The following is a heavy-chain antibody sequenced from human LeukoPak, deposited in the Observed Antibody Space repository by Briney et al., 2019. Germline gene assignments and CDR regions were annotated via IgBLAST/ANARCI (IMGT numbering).Heavy chain of an antibody. CDR1: EYTCTGYY. J-gene: IGHJ4*02. V-gene: IGHV1-2*02. D-gene: IGHD2-21*02. CDR3: ARVKGHVVVTALGY. CDR2: INPNSGGT. Sequence: ASVKVSCKASEYTCTGYYMHWVRQAPGQGLEWMGWINPNSGGTNYAQKFQGRVTMTRDTSISTAYMELSRLRSDDTAVYYCARVKGHVVVTALGYWGQGTLVTVSS.